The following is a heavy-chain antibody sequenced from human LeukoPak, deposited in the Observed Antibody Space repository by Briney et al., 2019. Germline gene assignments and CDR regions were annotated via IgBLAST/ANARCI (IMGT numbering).Heavy chain of an antibody. J-gene: IGHJ4*02. Sequence: GGSLRLSCAASGFTFSGYGMHWVRQAPGKGLEWVSHINSDTNITPYTASVSGRFTISRDNANNSLYLHVNSLRDEDTAVYYCVRDHDWSFDLWGQGALVTVSS. CDR3: VRDHDWSFDL. V-gene: IGHV3-48*02. CDR1: GFTFSGYG. D-gene: IGHD1-1*01. CDR2: INSDTNIT.